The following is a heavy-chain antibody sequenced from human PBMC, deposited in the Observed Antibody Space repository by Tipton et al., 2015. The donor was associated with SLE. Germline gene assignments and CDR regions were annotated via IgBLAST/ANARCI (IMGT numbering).Heavy chain of an antibody. J-gene: IGHJ4*02. D-gene: IGHD2-21*01. CDR3: ARWCDPTICYYGYYFDY. CDR1: GFTFSDST. Sequence: GSLRLSCAASGFTFSDSTMHWFRQSPEKGLEWVGRIRTKANDYSTTYAASVKGRFSISREDSKNTAFLHMNNLETEDTAVYFCARWCDPTICYYGYYFDYWGQGALVTVSS. V-gene: IGHV3-73*01. CDR2: IRTKANDYST.